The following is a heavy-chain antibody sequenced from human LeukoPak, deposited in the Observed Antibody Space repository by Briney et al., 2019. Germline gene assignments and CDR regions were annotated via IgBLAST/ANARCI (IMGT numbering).Heavy chain of an antibody. D-gene: IGHD4-17*01. Sequence: PGGSLRLSCAASGFTFSSYGMHWVRQAPGKGLAWVAVISYDGSNKYYADSVKGRFTISRDNSKNTLYLQMNSLGAEDTAVYYCAKDSPFYGDYVGPYYYYGMDVWGQGTTVTVSS. CDR1: GFTFSSYG. CDR3: AKDSPFYGDYVGPYYYYGMDV. CDR2: ISYDGSNK. V-gene: IGHV3-30*18. J-gene: IGHJ6*02.